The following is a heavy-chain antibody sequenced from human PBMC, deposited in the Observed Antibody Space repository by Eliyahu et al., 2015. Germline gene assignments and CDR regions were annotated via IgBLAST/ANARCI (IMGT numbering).Heavy chain of an antibody. CDR2: ISSSSSYI. CDR1: GFPFSXYS. D-gene: IGHD6-13*01. J-gene: IGHJ6*02. V-gene: IGHV3-21*01. CDR3: ARARSFIAAAGNYGMDV. Sequence: EVQLVESGGGLVKPGGSLXLSCAASGFPFSXYSMNWVRQAPGKGLGWVSSISSSSSYIYYADSVKGRFTISRDNAKNSLYLQMNSLRAEDTAVYYCARARSFIAAAGNYGMDVWGQGTTVTVSS.